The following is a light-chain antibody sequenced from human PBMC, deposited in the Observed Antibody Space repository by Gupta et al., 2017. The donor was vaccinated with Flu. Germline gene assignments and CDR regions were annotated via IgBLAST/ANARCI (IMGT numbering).Light chain of an antibody. CDR1: ALPKQY. Sequence: SYALTPPPSVLVTPGHAARNHRSGDALPKQYAYWYQQRPGQAPALVIHTDNKRPSGIPERFSGSSSGTIVTLTISGVQAEEEADYYCQSADNSGAWVFGGGTKLTVL. V-gene: IGLV3-25*02. J-gene: IGLJ3*02. CDR3: QSADNSGAWV. CDR2: TDN.